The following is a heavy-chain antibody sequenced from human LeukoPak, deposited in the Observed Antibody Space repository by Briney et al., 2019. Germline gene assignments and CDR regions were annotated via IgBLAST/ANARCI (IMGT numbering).Heavy chain of an antibody. V-gene: IGHV3-9*01. CDR3: AKGSGGQQLVLFDY. D-gene: IGHD6-13*01. CDR1: GFTFDDYA. Sequence: GRPLRLSCAASGFTFDDYAMHWVRQAPGKGLEWVSGISWNSGSIGYADSVKGRFTISRDNAKNSLYLQMNSLRAEDTALYYCAKGSGGQQLVLFDYWGQGTLVAVSS. CDR2: ISWNSGSI. J-gene: IGHJ4*02.